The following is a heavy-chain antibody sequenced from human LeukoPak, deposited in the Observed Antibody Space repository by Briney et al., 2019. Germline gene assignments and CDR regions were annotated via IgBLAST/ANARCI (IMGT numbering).Heavy chain of an antibody. CDR2: IYYSGST. CDR3: ARRPPEYGSPHGMDV. J-gene: IGHJ6*02. CDR1: GGSISSYY. D-gene: IGHD6-6*01. Sequence: PSETLSLTCTVSGGSISSYYWSWIRQPPVKGLEWIGYIYYSGSTNYNPSLKSRVTISVDTSKNQFSLKLSSVTAADTAVYYCARRPPEYGSPHGMDVWGQGTTVTVSS. V-gene: IGHV4-59*01.